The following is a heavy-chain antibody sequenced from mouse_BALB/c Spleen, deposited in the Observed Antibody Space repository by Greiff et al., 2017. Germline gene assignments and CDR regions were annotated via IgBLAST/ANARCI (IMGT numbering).Heavy chain of an antibody. CDR2: ISYSGST. CDR3: ARYPDGYYGYYYAMDY. V-gene: IGHV3-8*02. D-gene: IGHD2-3*01. Sequence: EVQLVESGPSLVKPSQTLSLTCSVTGDSITSGYWNWIRKFPGNKLEYMGYISYSGSTYYNPSLKSRISITRDTSKNQYYLQLNSVTTEDTATYYCARYPDGYYGYYYAMDYWGQGTSVTVSS. CDR1: GDSITSGY. J-gene: IGHJ4*01.